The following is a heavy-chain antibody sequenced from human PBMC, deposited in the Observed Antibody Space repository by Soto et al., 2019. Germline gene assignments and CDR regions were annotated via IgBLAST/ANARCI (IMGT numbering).Heavy chain of an antibody. V-gene: IGHV3-15*01. CDR2: IRSKIDGGAA. CDR3: TTLGYYYGSVCYYQYDY. CDR1: GFTFKNVW. J-gene: IGHJ4*02. Sequence: PGGSLRLSCATSGFTFKNVWMTWVRQAPGKGLEWVGRIRSKIDGGAADYATPVKGRFTISRDDSTNTLYLQMDNLKTEDTAVYYCTTLGYYYGSVCYYQYDYWGQGTLVTVSS. D-gene: IGHD3-22*01.